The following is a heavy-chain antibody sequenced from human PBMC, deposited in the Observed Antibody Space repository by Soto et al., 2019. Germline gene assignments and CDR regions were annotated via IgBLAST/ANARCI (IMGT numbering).Heavy chain of an antibody. J-gene: IGHJ5*02. CDR1: GYTFTSYG. V-gene: IGHV1-18*01. Sequence: QVRLVQSGSEVKKPGASVKVSCKASGYTFTSYGFSWVRQAPGQGLEWVGWISAHHGDTNYAQKFQGRVTMTTDTSTRTAYMELRSLTSDDTAVYYCARATMVTSNWFDTWGQGTLVTVSS. CDR3: ARATMVTSNWFDT. CDR2: ISAHHGDT. D-gene: IGHD4-17*01.